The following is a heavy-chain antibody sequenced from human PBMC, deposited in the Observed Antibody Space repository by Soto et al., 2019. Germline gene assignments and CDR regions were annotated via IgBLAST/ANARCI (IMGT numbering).Heavy chain of an antibody. CDR3: ATGPRRLSD. CDR2: ISGSSSDI. V-gene: IGHV3-11*05. J-gene: IGHJ4*02. CDR1: GLTFSDYY. Sequence: QVQLVQSGGGLVKPGESLRLSCATSGLTFSDYYMSWIRQAPGKGLESLSYISGSSSDIKYADSVKGRFTISRDNAKKSVYLQIMSLRAEDTAVYYCATGPRRLSDWGQGTPVIVSP. D-gene: IGHD3-3*01.